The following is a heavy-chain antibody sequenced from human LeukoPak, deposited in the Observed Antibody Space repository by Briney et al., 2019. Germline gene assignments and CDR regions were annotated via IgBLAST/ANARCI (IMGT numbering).Heavy chain of an antibody. J-gene: IGHJ4*02. Sequence: SETLSLTCTVSGGSISSSSYYWGWIRQPPGKGLEWIGSIYYSGSTYYNPSLKSRVTIPVDTSKNQFSLKLSSVTAADTAVYYCAKVGLALGRFLDYWGQGTLVTVSS. V-gene: IGHV4-39*01. CDR1: GGSISSSSYY. CDR3: AKVGLALGRFLDY. D-gene: IGHD3-3*01. CDR2: IYYSGST.